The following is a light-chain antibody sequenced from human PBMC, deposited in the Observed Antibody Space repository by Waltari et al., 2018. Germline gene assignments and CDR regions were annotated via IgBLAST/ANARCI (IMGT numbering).Light chain of an antibody. CDR3: CSYAGSYTWV. CDR1: SSDVGSYNY. CDR2: DVS. J-gene: IGLJ3*02. Sequence: QSALTQPRSVSGSPGQSVTISFTGTSSDVGSYNYVPWYQQHPGKAPKLMIYDVSKRPSGVPDHFSGSKSDNTASLTISGLQAEDEADYYCCSYAGSYTWVFGGGTKLTVL. V-gene: IGLV2-11*01.